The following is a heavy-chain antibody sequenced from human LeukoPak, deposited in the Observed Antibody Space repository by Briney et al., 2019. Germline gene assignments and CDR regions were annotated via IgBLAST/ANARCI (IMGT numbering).Heavy chain of an antibody. CDR2: IYNSGNT. Sequence: SETLSLTCSVSGGSISSYYWSWIRQSPENGLEWIGYIYNSGNTNYNLFLKSRVTISADTSKNQFSLKLSSVTAADTAVYYCARVSQDIVVVPAAIGDYYFDYWGQGTLVTVSS. CDR1: GGSISSYY. CDR3: ARVSQDIVVVPAAIGDYYFDY. V-gene: IGHV4-59*08. J-gene: IGHJ4*02. D-gene: IGHD2-2*02.